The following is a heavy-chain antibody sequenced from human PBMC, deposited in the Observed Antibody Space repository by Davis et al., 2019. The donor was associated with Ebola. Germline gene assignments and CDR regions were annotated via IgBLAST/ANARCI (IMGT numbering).Heavy chain of an antibody. J-gene: IGHJ4*02. CDR1: GFTFSSYG. D-gene: IGHD3-16*02. Sequence: PGGSLRLSCAASGFTFSSYGMHWVRQAPGEGLECVSVTYSDGSSYYTDSVEGRFTVSRDNSKNTLLLQMDSLRAEDTAVYYCARDLYDYIWGSYRLSFDYWGQGTLVTVSS. CDR3: ARDLYDYIWGSYRLSFDY. V-gene: IGHV3-66*01. CDR2: TYSDGSS.